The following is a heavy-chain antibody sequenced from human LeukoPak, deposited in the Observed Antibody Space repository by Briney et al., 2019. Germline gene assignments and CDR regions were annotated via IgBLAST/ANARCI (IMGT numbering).Heavy chain of an antibody. CDR2: IYSGGST. Sequence: QSGGSLRLSCAASGFTVSSNYMSWVRQAPGKGLEWVSVIYSGGSTYYADSVKGRFTISRDNSKNTLYLQMNSLRAEDTAVYYCAGVRDSSGYFEYYYYYYGMDVWGQGTTVTVSS. D-gene: IGHD3-22*01. J-gene: IGHJ6*02. V-gene: IGHV3-66*01. CDR1: GFTVSSNY. CDR3: AGVRDSSGYFEYYYYYYGMDV.